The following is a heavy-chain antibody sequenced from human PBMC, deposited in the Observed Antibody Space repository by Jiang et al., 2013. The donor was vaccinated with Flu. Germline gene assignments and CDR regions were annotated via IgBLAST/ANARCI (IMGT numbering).Heavy chain of an antibody. V-gene: IGHV4-31*03. CDR3: ARDVGSRYCSGGTCYSIRWFDP. J-gene: IGHJ5*02. D-gene: IGHD2-15*01. Sequence: GSGLVKPSQTLSLTCTVSGGSISSGGYYWSWIRQYPGKGLEWIGYIYYSGSTYYNPSLKSRVTISVDTSKNQFSLKLSSVTAADTAVYYCARDVGSRYCSGGTCYSIRWFDPWGQGTLVTVSS. CDR1: GGSISSGGYY. CDR2: IYYSGST.